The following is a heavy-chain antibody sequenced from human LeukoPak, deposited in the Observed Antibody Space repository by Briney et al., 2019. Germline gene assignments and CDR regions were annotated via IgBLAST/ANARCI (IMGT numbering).Heavy chain of an antibody. D-gene: IGHD2-2*01. CDR1: GFTFSSYS. J-gene: IGHJ4*02. Sequence: PGGSLRLSCAASGFTFSSYSMNWVRQAPGKGLEWVSSISSSSSYIYYADSVKGRFTISRDNAKNSLYLQMNSLRAEDTAVYYCARGLRGIVLAACIDYWGQGTLVTVSS. CDR2: ISSSSSYI. CDR3: ARGLRGIVLAACIDY. V-gene: IGHV3-21*01.